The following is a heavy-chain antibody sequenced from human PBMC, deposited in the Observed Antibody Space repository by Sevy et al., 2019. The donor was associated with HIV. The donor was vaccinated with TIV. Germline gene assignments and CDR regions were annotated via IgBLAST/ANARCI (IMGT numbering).Heavy chain of an antibody. V-gene: IGHV1-2*02. CDR3: ARDHERIAVADLYYSYGMDV. CDR1: GYTFTGYY. D-gene: IGHD6-19*01. CDR2: LNPNSRGT. J-gene: IGHJ6*02. Sequence: ASVKVSCKASGYTFTGYYMHWVRQAPGQGLEWMGWLNPNSRGTNYAQKFQGRVTMTRDTSISTAYMELSRLRSDDTAVYYCARDHERIAVADLYYSYGMDVWGQGTTVTVS.